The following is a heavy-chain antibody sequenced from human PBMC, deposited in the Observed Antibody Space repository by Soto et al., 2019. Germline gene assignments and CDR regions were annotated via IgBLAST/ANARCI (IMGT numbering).Heavy chain of an antibody. D-gene: IGHD5-12*01. CDR2: IYYSGST. J-gene: IGHJ3*02. Sequence: SASLSRPCTVPDGSISSISYYWGRIRQPPGKGLEWIGSIYYSGSTYDNPSLKSRVTISVDTSKNQFSLKLSSVTAADTAVYYCARQGYSGYDKHDAFDIWGQGTMVTVSS. CDR3: ARQGYSGYDKHDAFDI. V-gene: IGHV4-39*01. CDR1: DGSISSISYY.